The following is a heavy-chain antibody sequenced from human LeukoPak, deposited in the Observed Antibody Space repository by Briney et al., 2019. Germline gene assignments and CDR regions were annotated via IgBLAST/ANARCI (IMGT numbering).Heavy chain of an antibody. D-gene: IGHD2-21*01. CDR3: ARTDSPLVKYYFDY. Sequence: GASVKVSCKASGYTFTSYYMHWVRQAPGQGLEWMGIINPSGGSTSYAQKLQGRVTMTTDTSTSTAYMELRSLRSDDTAVYYCARTDSPLVKYYFDYWGQGTLVTVSS. CDR1: GYTFTSYY. CDR2: INPSGGST. V-gene: IGHV1-46*01. J-gene: IGHJ4*02.